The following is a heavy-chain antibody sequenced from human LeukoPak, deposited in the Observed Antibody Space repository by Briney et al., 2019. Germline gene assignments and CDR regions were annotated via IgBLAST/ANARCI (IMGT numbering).Heavy chain of an antibody. V-gene: IGHV4-34*01. CDR3: ARGYGDVDYYDSSGYYYPTYWYFGL. CDR1: GGSFSGYY. CDR2: INHSGST. Sequence: SETLSLTCAVYGGSFSGYYWSWIRQPPGKGLEWIGEINHSGSTNYNPSLKSRVTISVDTSKNQFSLKLSSVTAADTAVYYCARGYGDVDYYDSSGYYYPTYWYFGLWGRGTLVTVSS. J-gene: IGHJ2*01. D-gene: IGHD3-22*01.